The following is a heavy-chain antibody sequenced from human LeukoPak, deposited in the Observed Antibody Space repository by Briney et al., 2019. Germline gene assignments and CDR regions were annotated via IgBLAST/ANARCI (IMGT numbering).Heavy chain of an antibody. D-gene: IGHD3-3*02. Sequence: SETLSLTCTVSGGPISSYFWSWIRQPPGKGLEWIGYIYYSGSTNYNPSLKSRVTMSVDTSKNQFSLKLSSVTAADTAVYYCARPGTIRKDDAFDIWGQGTMVTVSS. V-gene: IGHV4-59*08. CDR2: IYYSGST. J-gene: IGHJ3*02. CDR3: ARPGTIRKDDAFDI. CDR1: GGPISSYF.